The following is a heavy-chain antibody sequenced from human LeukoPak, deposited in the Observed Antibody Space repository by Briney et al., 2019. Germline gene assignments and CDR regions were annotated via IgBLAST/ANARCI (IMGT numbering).Heavy chain of an antibody. D-gene: IGHD3-22*01. Sequence: GGSLRLSCAASGFTFSNAWMSWVRQAPGKGLEWVGRIKSKTDGGTTDYAAPVKGRFTISRDDSKNTLYLQMNSLKTEDTAVYYCTTEGRGYYDSSGKKTNDAFDIWGQGTMVTVSS. CDR2: IKSKTDGGTT. CDR1: GFTFSNAW. V-gene: IGHV3-15*01. J-gene: IGHJ3*02. CDR3: TTEGRGYYDSSGKKTNDAFDI.